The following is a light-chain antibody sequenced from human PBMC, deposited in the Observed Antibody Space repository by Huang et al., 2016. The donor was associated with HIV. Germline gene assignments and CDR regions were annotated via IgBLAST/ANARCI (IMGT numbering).Light chain of an antibody. CDR2: DAS. V-gene: IGKV1-33*01. Sequence: DIQMTQSLSSLSASVGDRVTITCQASQDINNYLNWNQHKPGKAPKLLIYDASNLQTGVPSRFSGSRYGTNCTFTISSLQHEDTATYYCQQYDNLPQYTFGQGTKLEIK. CDR3: QQYDNLPQYT. CDR1: QDINNY. J-gene: IGKJ2*01.